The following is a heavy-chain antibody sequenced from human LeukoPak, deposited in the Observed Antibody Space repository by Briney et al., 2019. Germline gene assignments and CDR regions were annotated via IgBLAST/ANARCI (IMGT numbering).Heavy chain of an antibody. CDR2: IYYSGST. CDR1: GGSISSSSYY. CDR3: ARQWAYCSGGSCYKSWFDT. V-gene: IGHV4-39*01. D-gene: IGHD2-15*01. J-gene: IGHJ5*02. Sequence: SETLSLTCTVSGGSISSSSYYWGWIRQPPGKGLEWIGTIYYSGSTYYSPSLKSRVTISADTSKNQFSLKLTSVTAADTAVFYWARQWAYCSGGSCYKSWFDTWGQGTLVTVSS.